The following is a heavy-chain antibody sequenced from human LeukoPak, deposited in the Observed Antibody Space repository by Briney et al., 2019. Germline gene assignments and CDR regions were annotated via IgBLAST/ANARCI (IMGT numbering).Heavy chain of an antibody. D-gene: IGHD6-6*01. CDR1: GGSISSYY. V-gene: IGHV4-4*07. CDR3: ASGSIAAHGYYFDY. CDR2: IYTSGST. Sequence: SETLSLTCTVSGGSISSYYWSWIRQPAGKGLEWIGRIYTSGSTNYNPSLKGRVTISVDTSKNQFSLKLSSVTAADTAVYYCASGSIAAHGYYFDYWGQGTLVTVSS. J-gene: IGHJ4*02.